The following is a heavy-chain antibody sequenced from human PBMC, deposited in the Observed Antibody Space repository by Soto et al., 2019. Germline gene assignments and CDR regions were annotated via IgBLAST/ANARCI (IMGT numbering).Heavy chain of an antibody. CDR1: GGSISSYY. CDR2: IYYSGST. J-gene: IGHJ6*03. CDR3: ARVDIYRSSTSCYHGYYYYYMDV. D-gene: IGHD2-2*01. V-gene: IGHV4-59*01. Sequence: SETLSLTCTVSGGSISSYYWSWIRQPPGKGLEWIGYIYYSGSTNYNPSLKSRVTISVDTSKNQFPLKLSSVTAADTAVYYCARVDIYRSSTSCYHGYYYYYMDVWGKGTMVTVSS.